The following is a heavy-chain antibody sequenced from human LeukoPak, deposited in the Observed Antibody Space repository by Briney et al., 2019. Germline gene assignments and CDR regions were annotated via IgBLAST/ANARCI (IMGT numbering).Heavy chain of an antibody. D-gene: IGHD2-8*01. CDR1: GGSFSGYY. Sequence: SETLSLTCAVYGGSFSGYYWSWIRQPPGKGLEWIGEINHSGSTNYNPSLKSRVTISVDTSKNQFSLKLSSATAADTAVYYCARGSVLMGYASFDYWGQGALVTVSS. CDR2: INHSGST. J-gene: IGHJ4*02. V-gene: IGHV4-34*01. CDR3: ARGSVLMGYASFDY.